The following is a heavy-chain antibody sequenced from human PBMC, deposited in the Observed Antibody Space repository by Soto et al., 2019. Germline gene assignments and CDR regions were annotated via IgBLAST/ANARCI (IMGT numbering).Heavy chain of an antibody. CDR2: MSHSGGT. CDR1: GGFVSSGSYY. V-gene: IGHV4-34*01. CDR3: ARVERGTATTVVDAFDI. D-gene: IGHD1-1*01. J-gene: IGHJ3*02. Sequence: QVQLQQWGAGLLKPSETLSLTCAVYGGFVSSGSYYWSWIRQPPGKGLEWIGEMSHSGGTHFNPSLKSRVYISVDTSKNQFSLKMSSVTAADTALYYCARVERGTATTVVDAFDIWGPGTMVTVSS.